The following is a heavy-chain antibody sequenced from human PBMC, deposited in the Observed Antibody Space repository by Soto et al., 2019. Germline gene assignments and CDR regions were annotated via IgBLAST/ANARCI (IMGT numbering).Heavy chain of an antibody. CDR3: ATEDSSGSNSGYFDY. CDR2: ISGSGGGT. D-gene: IGHD3-22*01. J-gene: IGHJ4*02. V-gene: IGHV3-23*04. Sequence: EVQLVESGGGLVQPGGSLRLSCAASGFTFSSYEMNWVRQAPGKGLEWVSAISGSGGGTYYADSVKGRFTISRDNSKNTLYLQMNSLRAEDTAVYYCATEDSSGSNSGYFDYWGQGTLVTVSS. CDR1: GFTFSSYE.